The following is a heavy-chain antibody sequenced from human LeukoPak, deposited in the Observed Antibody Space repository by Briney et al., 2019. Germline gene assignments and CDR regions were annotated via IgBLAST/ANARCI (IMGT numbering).Heavy chain of an antibody. CDR2: IYYSGST. Sequence: PSETLSLTCSVSGGSISSYCWSWIRQPPGKGLEWIGYIYYSGSTNYNPSLKSRVTIPVDTSKNQFSLKLSSVTAADTAVYYCARGRQYSTTSYYYYYYMDVWGKGTTVTVSS. J-gene: IGHJ6*03. CDR1: GGSISSYC. V-gene: IGHV4-59*01. CDR3: ARGRQYSTTSYYYYYYMDV. D-gene: IGHD6-6*01.